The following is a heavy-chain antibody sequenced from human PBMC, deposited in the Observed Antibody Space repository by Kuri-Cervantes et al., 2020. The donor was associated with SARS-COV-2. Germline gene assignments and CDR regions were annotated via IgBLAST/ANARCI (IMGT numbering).Heavy chain of an antibody. V-gene: IGHV1-18*01. CDR3: ARDTAIGHYDILTGYYNANYYYYMDV. CDR1: GYTFTSYG. Sequence: ASVKVSCKASGYTFTSYGISWVRQAPGQGLEWMGWISAYNGNTNYAQKLQGRVTMTTDTSTSTAYMELRSLRSDDTAVYYCARDTAIGHYDILTGYYNANYYYYMDVWGQGTLVTVSS. J-gene: IGHJ6*03. CDR2: ISAYNGNT. D-gene: IGHD3-9*01.